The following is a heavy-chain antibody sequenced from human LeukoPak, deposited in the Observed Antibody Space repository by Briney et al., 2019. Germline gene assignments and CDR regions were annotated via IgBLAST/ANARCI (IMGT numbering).Heavy chain of an antibody. D-gene: IGHD3-16*01. V-gene: IGHV4-31*03. Sequence: SETLSLTCTVSGGSISSGDYYWTWIRQHPGKGLEWIGYIYNSGTTYYNPSLESRVTISGDTSKNQFSLKLSSATAADTAVYYCARTAGWSYGFDYWGQGTLVTVSS. CDR2: IYNSGTT. CDR1: GGSISSGDYY. CDR3: ARTAGWSYGFDY. J-gene: IGHJ4*02.